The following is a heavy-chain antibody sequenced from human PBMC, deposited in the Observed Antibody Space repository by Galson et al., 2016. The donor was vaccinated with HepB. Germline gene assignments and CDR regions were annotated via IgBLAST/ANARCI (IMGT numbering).Heavy chain of an antibody. D-gene: IGHD2-21*02. CDR3: ARARVVTGIYDAFNV. Sequence: SLRLSCAASGFTFSSFTMHWVRRAPGTGLEWLALVSPDGDKGYYADSVKGRFSISRDNSRNKLYLHINSLRPDDMAAYFCARARVVTGIYDAFNVWGQGTVVTVAS. V-gene: IGHV3-30*04. CDR1: GFTFSSFT. J-gene: IGHJ3*01. CDR2: VSPDGDKG.